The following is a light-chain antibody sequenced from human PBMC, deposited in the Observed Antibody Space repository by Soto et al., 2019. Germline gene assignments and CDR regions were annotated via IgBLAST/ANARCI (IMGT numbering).Light chain of an antibody. CDR2: SDN. CDR1: SSNIGSNT. Sequence: QSVLTQPPSVSGTPGQRVTISCSGSSSNIGSNTVNWYQHLTGTAPKLLIHSDNQRPSGVPDRFSGSKSGTSATLAISGLQSEDQDDSYCATWDDGLNAGVFGGGTKVTVL. V-gene: IGLV1-44*01. CDR3: ATWDDGLNAGV. J-gene: IGLJ3*02.